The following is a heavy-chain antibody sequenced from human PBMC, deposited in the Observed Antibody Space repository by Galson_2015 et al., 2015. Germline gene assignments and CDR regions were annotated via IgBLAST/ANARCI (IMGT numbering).Heavy chain of an antibody. J-gene: IGHJ6*03. Sequence: QSGAEVKKPGESLRISCKGSGYSFTSYWISWVRQMPGKGLEWMGRIDPSDSYTSYSPSFQGHVTISVDKSISTAYLQWSSLKASDTAMYYCARHPTETKNQVLYYYYYYMDVWGKGTTVTVSS. CDR1: GYSFTSYW. CDR2: IDPSDSYT. V-gene: IGHV5-10-1*01. D-gene: IGHD4-17*01. CDR3: ARHPTETKNQVLYYYYYYMDV.